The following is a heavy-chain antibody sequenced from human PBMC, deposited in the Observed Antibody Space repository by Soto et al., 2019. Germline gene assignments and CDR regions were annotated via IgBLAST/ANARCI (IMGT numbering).Heavy chain of an antibody. D-gene: IGHD3-16*01. V-gene: IGHV4-39*02. CDR3: GRRWGDYFDY. CDR1: GDSISSSTYF. Sequence: PSETLSLTCTVSGDSISSSTYFWGWVRQPPGKGLEWIGSIYYSGSTYYNPSLKSRVTISVDTSKNHFSLRVSSVTAADTAVYYCGRRWGDYFDYWGQGILVTVSS. J-gene: IGHJ4*02. CDR2: IYYSGST.